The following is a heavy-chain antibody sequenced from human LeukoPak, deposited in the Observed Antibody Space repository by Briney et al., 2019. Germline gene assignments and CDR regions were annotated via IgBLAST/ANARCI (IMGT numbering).Heavy chain of an antibody. Sequence: SGGSLRLSCAASGLTFSDYAMSWFRQAPGKGLEWVSTITSGFTPHYADSMKGRFTISRDNSKNMFHLQLNSLRAEDTAVYYCAKDYSDSRVADVFFEYWGQGTPVTVSS. CDR3: AKDYSDSRVADVFFEY. CDR2: ITSGFTP. CDR1: GLTFSDYA. J-gene: IGHJ4*02. V-gene: IGHV3-23*01. D-gene: IGHD2-15*01.